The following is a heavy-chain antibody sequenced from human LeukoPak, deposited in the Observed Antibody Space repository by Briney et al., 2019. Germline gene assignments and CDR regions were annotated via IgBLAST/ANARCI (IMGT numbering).Heavy chain of an antibody. CDR1: GYTFTSYY. Sequence: ASVKVSCKASGYTFTSYYMHWVRQAPGQGLEWMGIINPSGGSTSYAQKFQGRVTMTRDTSISTAYMELSRLRSDDTAVYYCARALTMVRGVTNFDYWGQGTLVTVSS. J-gene: IGHJ4*02. CDR2: INPSGGST. V-gene: IGHV1-46*01. CDR3: ARALTMVRGVTNFDY. D-gene: IGHD3-10*01.